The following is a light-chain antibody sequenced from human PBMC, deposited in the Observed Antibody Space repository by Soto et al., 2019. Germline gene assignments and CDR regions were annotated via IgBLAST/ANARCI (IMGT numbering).Light chain of an antibody. CDR2: DAS. J-gene: IGKJ4*01. CDR1: QSVKNNY. V-gene: IGKV3-20*01. Sequence: EIVLTQNAGTLSLSPEERVTRSSRASQSVKNNYLAWYQHKPGQAPRFLMYDASSRATGIPDRFTGSGSGTDFTLTISRLEPEDFAVYYCQQYGTTPLTFGGGTKVDIK. CDR3: QQYGTTPLT.